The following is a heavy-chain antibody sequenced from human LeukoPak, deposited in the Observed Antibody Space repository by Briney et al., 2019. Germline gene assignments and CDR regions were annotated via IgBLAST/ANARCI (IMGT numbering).Heavy chain of an antibody. CDR3: ARDMRRGCIVVVVAATPKNAFDI. J-gene: IGHJ3*02. D-gene: IGHD2-15*01. CDR2: ISYDGSNK. CDR1: GFTFSSYA. V-gene: IGHV3-30-3*01. Sequence: PGGSLRLSCAASGFTFSSYAMHWVRQAPGKGLEWVAVISYDGSNKYYADSVKSRFTISRDNSKNTLYLQMNSLRAEDTAVYYCARDMRRGCIVVVVAATPKNAFDIWGQGTMVTVSS.